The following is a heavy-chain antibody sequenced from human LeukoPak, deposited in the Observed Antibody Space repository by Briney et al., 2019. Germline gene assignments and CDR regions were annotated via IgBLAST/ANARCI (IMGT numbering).Heavy chain of an antibody. V-gene: IGHV4-38-2*02. J-gene: IGHJ5*02. CDR1: GYSISSGYY. D-gene: IGHD1-1*01. CDR3: ARDAISSGWKGGKNWFHP. Sequence: PSETLSLTCTVSGYSISSGYYWGWIRQPPGKGLEWIGRIYHSGITYYNPSRKSRVTISVDTSKTQFHLKLRSVTAADTACYHCARDAISSGWKGGKNWFHPGGQGTLVTVSS. CDR2: IYHSGIT.